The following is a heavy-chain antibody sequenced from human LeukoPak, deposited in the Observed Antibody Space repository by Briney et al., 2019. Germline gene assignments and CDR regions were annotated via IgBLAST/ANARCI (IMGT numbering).Heavy chain of an antibody. CDR3: ARGAYYFDY. CDR1: GFTLSSYW. CDR2: INSDGSST. Sequence: GGSLRLSCAASGFTLSSYWMHWVRQAPGKGLVWVSHINSDGSSTSYAGSVKGRFTISRDNAKNTLYLQMNSLRAEDTAVYYCARGAYYFDYWGQGILVTVSS. J-gene: IGHJ4*02. V-gene: IGHV3-74*01.